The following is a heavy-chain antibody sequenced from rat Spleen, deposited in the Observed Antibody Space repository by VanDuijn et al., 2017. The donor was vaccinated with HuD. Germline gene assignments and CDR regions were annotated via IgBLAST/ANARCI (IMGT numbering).Heavy chain of an antibody. D-gene: IGHD1-6*01. Sequence: EVQLVESGGGLVQPGRSLKLSCAASGFTFSDYNMAWVRQAPKKGLEWVATISYDGSSTYYRDSVKGRFTISRDNAESTLYLQMDSLRSEATATYYCASLMYTPDYLGVMDVWGQGVMVTVSS. CDR2: ISYDGSST. V-gene: IGHV5-7*01. CDR3: ASLMYTPDYLGVMDV. CDR1: GFTFSDYN. J-gene: IGHJ2*01.